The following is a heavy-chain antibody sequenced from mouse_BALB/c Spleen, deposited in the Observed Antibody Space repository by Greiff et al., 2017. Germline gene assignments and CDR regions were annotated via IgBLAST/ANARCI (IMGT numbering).Heavy chain of an antibody. D-gene: IGHD1-1*01. Sequence: EVKLMESGGGLVQPGGSLKLSCAASGFTFSSYTMSWVRQTPEKRLEWVAYISNGGGSTYYPDTVKGRFTISRDNAKNTLYLQMSSLKSEDTAMYYCARHYYGSSYDWFAYWGQGTLVTVSA. CDR3: ARHYYGSSYDWFAY. J-gene: IGHJ3*01. CDR2: ISNGGGST. V-gene: IGHV5-12-2*01. CDR1: GFTFSSYT.